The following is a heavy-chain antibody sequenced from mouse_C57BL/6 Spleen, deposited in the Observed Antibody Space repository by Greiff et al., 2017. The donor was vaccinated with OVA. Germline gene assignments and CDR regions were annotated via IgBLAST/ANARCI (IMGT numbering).Heavy chain of an antibody. V-gene: IGHV8-12*01. J-gene: IGHJ4*01. Sequence: QVQLKESGPGILQSSQTLSLTCSFSGFSLSTSGMGVSWIRQPSGKGLEWLAHIYWDDDKRYNPSLKSRLTISKDTSRNQVFLKITSVDTADTATYYCARREEGYDYDRYYAMDYWGQGTSVTVSS. D-gene: IGHD2-4*01. CDR1: GFSLSTSGMG. CDR3: ARREEGYDYDRYYAMDY. CDR2: IYWDDDK.